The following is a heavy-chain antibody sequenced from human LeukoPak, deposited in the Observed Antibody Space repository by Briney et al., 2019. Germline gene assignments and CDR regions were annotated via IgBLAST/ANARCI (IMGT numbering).Heavy chain of an antibody. V-gene: IGHV3-49*04. CDR1: GFTFGDYA. CDR2: TRSKTYGGTT. Sequence: GRSLRLSCTTSGFTFGDYAMSWVRQAPGKGLEWVGFTRSKTYGGTTEYAAPVKGRFTISRDDSKSIAYLQMNSLRTEDTAVYYCTRGLMGYTGYDDYWGQGTLV. J-gene: IGHJ4*02. CDR3: TRGLMGYTGYDDY. D-gene: IGHD5-12*01.